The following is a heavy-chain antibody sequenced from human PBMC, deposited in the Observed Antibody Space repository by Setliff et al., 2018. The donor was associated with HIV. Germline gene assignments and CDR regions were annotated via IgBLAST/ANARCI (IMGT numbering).Heavy chain of an antibody. CDR3: AKSLLVAGNDY. Sequence: GGSLRLSCAASGFTFEDYGMSWVRQVPGKGLEWVSAIRSGGEIMFYADSVKGRFTISRDNSKNTLYLQMISLRADDTAVYYCAKSLLVAGNDYWGQGTLVTVSS. D-gene: IGHD2-8*02. CDR2: IRSGGEIM. CDR1: GFTFEDYG. J-gene: IGHJ4*02. V-gene: IGHV3-23*01.